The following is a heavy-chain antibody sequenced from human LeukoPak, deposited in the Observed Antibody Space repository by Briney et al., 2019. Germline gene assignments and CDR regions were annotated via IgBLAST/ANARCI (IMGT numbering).Heavy chain of an antibody. D-gene: IGHD1-14*01. J-gene: IGHJ4*02. CDR3: ARGPRYYYRN. CDR1: GGSFSGYY. V-gene: IGHV4-34*01. CDR2: INHSGST. Sequence: SETLSLTCAVYGGSFSGYYWSWIRQPPGEGLEWIGEINHSGSTNYNPSLKSRVTISVDTSKNQFSLKLSSVTAADTAVYYCARGPRYYYRNWGQGTLVTVSS.